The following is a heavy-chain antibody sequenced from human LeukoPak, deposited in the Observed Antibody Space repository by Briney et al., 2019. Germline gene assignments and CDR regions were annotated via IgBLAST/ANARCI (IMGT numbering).Heavy chain of an antibody. J-gene: IGHJ2*01. CDR3: AREDKWYFDL. Sequence: PGGSLRLSCAASGFTFSDYYMSWIRQAPGKGLEWVSKISASGSYTNDADSVKGRFTISRDNAKNSLYLHMNSLRAEDTAVYYCAREDKWYFDLWGRGTLATVSS. CDR2: ISASGSYT. V-gene: IGHV3-11*05. CDR1: GFTFSDYY.